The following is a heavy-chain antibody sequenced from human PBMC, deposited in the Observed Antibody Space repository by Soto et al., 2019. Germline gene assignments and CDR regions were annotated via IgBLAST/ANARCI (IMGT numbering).Heavy chain of an antibody. J-gene: IGHJ4*02. Sequence: EVQLLESGGGLVQPGGSLRLSCAASGFTFSSYAMSWVRQAPGKGLEWVSAISGSGGSTYYADSVKGRFTISRDNSKNTLYLQMNSLRAEDTAVYYCAKAVTLGYCSSTSCFPVGYWGQGTLVTVSS. V-gene: IGHV3-23*01. CDR1: GFTFSSYA. D-gene: IGHD2-2*01. CDR3: AKAVTLGYCSSTSCFPVGY. CDR2: ISGSGGST.